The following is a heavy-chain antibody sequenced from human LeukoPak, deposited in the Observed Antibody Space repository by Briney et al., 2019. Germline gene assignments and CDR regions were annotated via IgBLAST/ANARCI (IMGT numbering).Heavy chain of an antibody. CDR1: GFTFSGYG. V-gene: IGHV3-30*03. Sequence: GGSLRLSCTASGFTFSGYGMHWVRQAPGMGLEWVAIISYDGSNTFYGDSVKGRFTISRDNSKNTLYLQMNSLRAEDTAVYYCASVSAAAGTHFDYWGQGTLVTVSS. D-gene: IGHD6-13*01. CDR3: ASVSAAAGTHFDY. CDR2: ISYDGSNT. J-gene: IGHJ4*02.